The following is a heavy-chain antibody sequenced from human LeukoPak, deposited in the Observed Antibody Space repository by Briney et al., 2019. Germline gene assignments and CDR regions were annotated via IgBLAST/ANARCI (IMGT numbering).Heavy chain of an antibody. J-gene: IGHJ4*02. D-gene: IGHD5-12*01. V-gene: IGHV3-48*03. CDR2: ISSSGSTI. Sequence: GGSLRLSCAASGFTFSSYEMNWVRQAPGKGLEWVSYISSSGSTIYYADSVKGRFTISRDNAKNSLYLQMNSLRAEDTAVYYCARDPLDSGYDLRYFDYWGQGTLVTVSS. CDR3: ARDPLDSGYDLRYFDY. CDR1: GFTFSSYE.